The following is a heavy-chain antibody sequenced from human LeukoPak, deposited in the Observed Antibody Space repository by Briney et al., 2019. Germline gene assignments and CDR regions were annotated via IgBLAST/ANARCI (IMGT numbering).Heavy chain of an antibody. CDR1: GFSLTTYG. CDR3: ARDGGSGIDY. CDR2: IWYDGSRK. J-gene: IGHJ4*02. V-gene: IGHV3-33*01. D-gene: IGHD3-10*01. Sequence: PGESLRLSCAASGFSLTTYGTHWLRQAPGKGLEWVAVIWYDGSRKFYGDSVKGRFTVSRDTSENTMYLQMNTLRVDDTAVYYCARDGGSGIDYWGQGTLVTVSS.